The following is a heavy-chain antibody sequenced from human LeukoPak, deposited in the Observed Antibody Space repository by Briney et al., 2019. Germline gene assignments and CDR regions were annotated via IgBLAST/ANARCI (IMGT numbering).Heavy chain of an antibody. J-gene: IGHJ5*02. D-gene: IGHD2-2*01. CDR3: ASGMGVVVPAASTASLVDWFDP. CDR2: IYYSGST. V-gene: IGHV4-59*08. Sequence: SETLSLTCTVSGGSISSYYWSWIRQPPGKGLEWIGYIYYSGSTNYNPSLKSRVTISVDTSKNQFSLKLSSVTAADTAVYYCASGMGVVVPAASTASLVDWFDPWGQGTLVTVSS. CDR1: GGSISSYY.